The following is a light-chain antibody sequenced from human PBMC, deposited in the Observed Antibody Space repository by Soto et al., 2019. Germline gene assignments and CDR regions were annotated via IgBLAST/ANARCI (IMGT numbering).Light chain of an antibody. Sequence: PGERASLSCRASQSISGRYLAWYQQKPGQAPRLLIYDASSRATGIPDRFSGSGSGTDFILTISRLEPEDSAVYYCHQRQSWPRTFGQGTKVEIK. J-gene: IGKJ1*01. V-gene: IGKV3D-20*02. CDR2: DAS. CDR3: HQRQSWPRT. CDR1: QSISGRY.